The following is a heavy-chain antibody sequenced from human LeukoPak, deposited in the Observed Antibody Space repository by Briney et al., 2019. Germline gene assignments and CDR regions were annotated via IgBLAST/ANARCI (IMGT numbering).Heavy chain of an antibody. CDR2: ISAYNGNT. Sequence: ASVKVSCKASGYTFTSYGIGWVRQAPGQGLEWMGWISAYNGNTNYAQKLQGRVTMTTDTSTSTAYMELRSLRSDDTAVYYCARVTMVRGVIIGNDDYWGRGTLVTVSS. D-gene: IGHD3-10*01. J-gene: IGHJ4*02. CDR3: ARVTMVRGVIIGNDDY. V-gene: IGHV1-18*01. CDR1: GYTFTSYG.